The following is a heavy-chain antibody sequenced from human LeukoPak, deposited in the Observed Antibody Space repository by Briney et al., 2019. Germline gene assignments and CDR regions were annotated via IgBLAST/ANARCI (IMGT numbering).Heavy chain of an antibody. CDR3: ASAAPGGDY. J-gene: IGHJ4*02. CDR2: ISGSGGST. CDR1: GFTFSDHY. Sequence: GGSLRLSCVASGFTFSDHYMDWVRQAPGKGLEWVSAISGSGGSTYYADSVKGRFTISRDNSKNTLYLQMNSLRAEDTAVYYCASAAPGGDYWGQRTLVTVSS. V-gene: IGHV3-23*01. D-gene: IGHD2-2*01.